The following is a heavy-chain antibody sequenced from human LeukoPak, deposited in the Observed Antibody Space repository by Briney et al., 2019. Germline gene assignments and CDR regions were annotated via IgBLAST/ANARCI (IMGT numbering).Heavy chain of an antibody. Sequence: GGSLRLSCAASGFTFSSYSMSWVRQAPGKGLEWVSGISGSGNSTDHADSVKGRFTISRDNSKNTLYLQMNSLRAEDTAVYYCAKMGPSSNWCNNWLDPWGQGTLVTVSS. CDR3: AKMGPSSNWCNNWLDP. CDR2: ISGSGNST. V-gene: IGHV3-23*01. J-gene: IGHJ5*02. D-gene: IGHD6-13*01. CDR1: GFTFSSYS.